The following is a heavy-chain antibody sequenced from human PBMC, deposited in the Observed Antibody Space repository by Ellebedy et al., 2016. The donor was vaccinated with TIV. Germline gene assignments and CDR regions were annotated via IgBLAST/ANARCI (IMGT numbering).Heavy chain of an antibody. D-gene: IGHD3-16*01. CDR3: EVGDF. J-gene: IGHJ4*02. CDR2: INGNGSIK. CDR1: GFTFGDYW. Sequence: PGGSLRLSCAGSGFTFGDYWMYWVRQVPGKGLVWVSNINGNGSIKNYADFARGGFTISRDNARNTVYLQMNSLRSEDTDVYYCEVGDFWGQGTLVTVSP. V-gene: IGHV3-74*01.